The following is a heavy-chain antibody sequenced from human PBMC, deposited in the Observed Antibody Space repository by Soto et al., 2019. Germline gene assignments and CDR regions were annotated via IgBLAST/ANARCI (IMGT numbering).Heavy chain of an antibody. Sequence: GGSLRLSCAASGFTFNTYGMHWVSQAPGKGLEWVAVISYDGSEKYYVDSVKGRFTISKDNSKNTLYLQMNSLRPEDTAVYYCAKSPNFYCSSPNCYKYYFDHWGQGTRGTVSS. CDR3: AKSPNFYCSSPNCYKYYFDH. CDR2: ISYDGSEK. D-gene: IGHD2-2*02. V-gene: IGHV3-30*18. J-gene: IGHJ4*02. CDR1: GFTFNTYG.